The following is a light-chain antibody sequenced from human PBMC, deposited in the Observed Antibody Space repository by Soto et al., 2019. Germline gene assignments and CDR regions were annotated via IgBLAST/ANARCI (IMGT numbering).Light chain of an antibody. CDR2: EAS. CDR1: QTISSC. V-gene: IGKV1-5*01. CDR3: QQYDSYPRT. J-gene: IGKJ1*01. Sequence: DIELTQSPSTLSSSPGDRATISCRASQTISSCLAWYQQKPGKAPKLLIYEASNLATGVPSRFSGSGSGTEFTLTISSLQPEDFAAYYCQQYDSYPRTFGQGTKVDIK.